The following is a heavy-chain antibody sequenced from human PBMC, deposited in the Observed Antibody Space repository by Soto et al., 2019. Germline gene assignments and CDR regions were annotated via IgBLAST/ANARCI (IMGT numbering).Heavy chain of an antibody. J-gene: IGHJ3*02. CDR2: IIPIFGTA. D-gene: IGHD3-22*01. CDR3: ARDLPYYYDSSDAFDI. CDR1: GGTFSSYA. V-gene: IGHV1-69*12. Sequence: QVQLVQSGAEVKKPGSSVKVSCKASGGTFSSYAISWVRQAPGQGLEWMGGIIPIFGTANYAQKFQGRVTITADESTSTAYMELSSLRSEDTAVYYCARDLPYYYDSSDAFDIWGQGTMVTVSS.